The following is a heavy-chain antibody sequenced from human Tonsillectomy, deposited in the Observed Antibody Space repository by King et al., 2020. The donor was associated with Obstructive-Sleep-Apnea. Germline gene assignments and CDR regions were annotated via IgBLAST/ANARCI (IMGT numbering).Heavy chain of an antibody. CDR2: INGDGSNT. CDR1: GFTFSSYW. D-gene: IGHD5-18*01. Sequence: VQLVESGGGFVQPGGSLRLSCAASGFTFSSYWMHWVRQAPGKGLMWVSRINGDGSNTSYADSVKGRFTISRDNAKNMLHLQMNSLRAEDTAVYYCTGTRGHRYGSFDYWGQGIPVTVSS. CDR3: TGTRGHRYGSFDY. V-gene: IGHV3-74*01. J-gene: IGHJ4*02.